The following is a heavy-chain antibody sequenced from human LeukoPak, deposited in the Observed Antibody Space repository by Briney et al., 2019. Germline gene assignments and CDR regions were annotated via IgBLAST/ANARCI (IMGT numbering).Heavy chain of an antibody. CDR2: INPNSGGT. D-gene: IGHD1-26*01. V-gene: IGHV1-2*02. CDR1: GYTFTGYY. J-gene: IGHJ3*02. Sequence: GASVKVSCKASGYTFTGYYMHWVRQAPGQGLEWMGWINPNSGGTNYAQKLQGRVTMTTDTSTSTAYMELRSLRSDDTAVYYCARDRKWELSHDAFDIWGQGTMVTVSS. CDR3: ARDRKWELSHDAFDI.